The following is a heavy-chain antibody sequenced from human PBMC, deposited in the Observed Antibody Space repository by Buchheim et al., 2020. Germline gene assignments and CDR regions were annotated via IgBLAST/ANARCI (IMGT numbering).Heavy chain of an antibody. CDR2: INHSGST. J-gene: IGHJ4*02. Sequence: QVQLQQWGAGLLKPSETLSLTCAVYGGSFSGYYWSWIRQPPGKGLEWIGEINHSGSTNYNPSLKSRVTISVDTSKNQFSLKLSSVTAADTAVYYCARKPYSSSWTLRGHFDCWGQGTL. V-gene: IGHV4-34*01. CDR1: GGSFSGYY. D-gene: IGHD6-13*01. CDR3: ARKPYSSSWTLRGHFDC.